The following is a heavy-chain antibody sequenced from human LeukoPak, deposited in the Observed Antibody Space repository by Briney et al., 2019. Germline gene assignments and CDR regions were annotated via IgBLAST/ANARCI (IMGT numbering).Heavy chain of an antibody. CDR2: INHSGST. V-gene: IGHV4-34*01. D-gene: IGHD5-18*01. CDR1: GGSFSGYY. J-gene: IGHJ4*02. Sequence: SETLSLTCAVYGGSFSGYYWRWIRQPPGEGLEWIGEINHSGSTNYSPSLKSRVTISVDTSKNQFSLKLSSVTAADTAVYYCARARGYSYGYRPAPSYYFDYWGQGTLVTVSS. CDR3: ARARGYSYGYRPAPSYYFDY.